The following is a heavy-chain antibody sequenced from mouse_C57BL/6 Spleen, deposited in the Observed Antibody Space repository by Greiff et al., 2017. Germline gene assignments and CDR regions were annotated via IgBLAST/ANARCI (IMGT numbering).Heavy chain of an antibody. CDR1: GYTFTDYY. D-gene: IGHD3-3*01. V-gene: IGHV1-26*01. Sequence: VQLQQSGPELVKPGASVKISCKASGYTFTDYYMNWVKQSHGKSLEWIGDINPNNGGTSYNQKFKGKATLTVDKSSSTAYMELRSLTSEDSAVYYCAGGPRRGILYAMDYWGQGTSVTVSS. CDR2: INPNNGGT. CDR3: AGGPRRGILYAMDY. J-gene: IGHJ4*01.